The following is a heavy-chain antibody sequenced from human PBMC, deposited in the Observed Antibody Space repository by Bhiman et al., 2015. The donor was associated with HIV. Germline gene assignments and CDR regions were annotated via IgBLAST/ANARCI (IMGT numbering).Heavy chain of an antibody. J-gene: IGHJ4*02. D-gene: IGHD3-22*01. V-gene: IGHV3-53*01. CDR2: IYSGGAT. CDR3: ARVIHDTSGQNY. Sequence: EVQLVESGGDLIQPGGSLRLSCAASGFTVSSNYMSWVRQAPGKGLEWISLIYSGGATYYADSVKGRFTISRDSSKNTLYLQMNSLRADDTAVYYCARVIHDTSGQNYWGQGTLVIVSS. CDR1: GFTVSSNY.